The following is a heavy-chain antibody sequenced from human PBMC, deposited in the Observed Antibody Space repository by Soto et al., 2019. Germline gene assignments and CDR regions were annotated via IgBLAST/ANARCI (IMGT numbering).Heavy chain of an antibody. J-gene: IGHJ3*02. Sequence: GESLKISCAASGFTFSSYGMHWVRQAPGKGLEWVAVISYDGSNKYYADSVKGRFTISRDNSKNTLYLQMNSLRAEDTAVYYCAKDHGGYYWGCAFDIWGQGTMVTVSS. CDR3: AKDHGGYYWGCAFDI. CDR1: GFTFSSYG. CDR2: ISYDGSNK. V-gene: IGHV3-30*18. D-gene: IGHD3-22*01.